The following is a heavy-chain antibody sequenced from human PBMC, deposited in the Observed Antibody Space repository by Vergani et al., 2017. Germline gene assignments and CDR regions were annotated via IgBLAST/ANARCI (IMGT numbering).Heavy chain of an antibody. V-gene: IGHV4-4*03. J-gene: IGHJ4*02. CDR2: ICHTEDT. CDR1: GDSISSNNC. D-gene: IGHD3-10*01. Sequence: QVQLQESGPGLVKPPGTLSLTCAVSGDSISSNNCWTWVRQPPGKGLEWIGEICHTEDTKYSPSLKSRVTVSVDESRNLFSLRLNSVTAADTAVYYFATSGDRRWGYYFDYWSQGILVTVSS. CDR3: ATSGDRRWGYYFDY.